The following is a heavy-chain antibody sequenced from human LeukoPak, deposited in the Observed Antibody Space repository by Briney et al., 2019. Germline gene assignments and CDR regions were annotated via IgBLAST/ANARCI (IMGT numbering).Heavy chain of an antibody. CDR1: GGSLSGYY. V-gene: IGHV4-34*01. J-gene: IGHJ3*02. Sequence: PSETLSLTCAVYGGSLSGYYWSWIRQPPGKGLEWIGEINHSGSTNYNPSLKSRVTISVDTSKNQFSLKLSSVTAADTAVYYCARGSLEPDAFDIWGQGTMVTVSS. CDR2: INHSGST. CDR3: ARGSLEPDAFDI. D-gene: IGHD1-1*01.